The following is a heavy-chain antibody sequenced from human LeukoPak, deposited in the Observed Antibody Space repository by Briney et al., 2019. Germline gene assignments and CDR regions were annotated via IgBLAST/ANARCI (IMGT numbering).Heavy chain of an antibody. CDR2: IIPIFGPA. CDR3: ARDDRLWGGNPNMDV. J-gene: IGHJ6*03. Sequence: SVKVSCKASGGTFSSYAISWVRQAPGQGLEWMGRIIPIFGPANYPQNFQGRVTISTDKSTTTVYVELSSLRCDDTAVYYCARDDRLWGGNPNMDVWGKGTTVTVS. CDR1: GGTFSSYA. V-gene: IGHV1-69*05. D-gene: IGHD4-23*01.